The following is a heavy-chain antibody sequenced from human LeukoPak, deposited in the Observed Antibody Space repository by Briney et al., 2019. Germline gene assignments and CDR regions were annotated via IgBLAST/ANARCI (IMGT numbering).Heavy chain of an antibody. Sequence: PSETLSLTRAVYGGSFSGYYWSWIRQPPGKGLEWIGEINHSGSTNYNPSLKSRVTISVDTSKNQFSLKLSSVTAADTAVYYCARGRPNRRFDPWGQGTLVTVSS. V-gene: IGHV4-34*01. CDR3: ARGRPNRRFDP. CDR1: GGSFSGYY. D-gene: IGHD2/OR15-2a*01. CDR2: INHSGST. J-gene: IGHJ5*02.